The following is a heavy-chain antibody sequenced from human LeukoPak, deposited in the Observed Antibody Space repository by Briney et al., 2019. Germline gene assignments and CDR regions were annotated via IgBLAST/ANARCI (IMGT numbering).Heavy chain of an antibody. CDR3: AIWTETSGYFDF. CDR1: GYTFTSYD. V-gene: IGHV1-8*01. J-gene: IGHJ4*02. D-gene: IGHD4-11*01. Sequence: ASVKVSCKASGYTFTSYDINWVRQATGQGLKWMGWMNPNSGNTGYAQKFQGRVTITADKSTNTAYMELTSLRSEDTAVYYCAIWTETSGYFDFWGQGTLVTVSS. CDR2: MNPNSGNT.